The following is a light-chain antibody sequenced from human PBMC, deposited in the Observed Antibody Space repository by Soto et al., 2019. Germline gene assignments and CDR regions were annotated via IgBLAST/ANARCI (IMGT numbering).Light chain of an antibody. Sequence: EIVMTQSPATLSVSPGERATLSCRTSQSVSDNLAWYQQKPGQAPRLLIYGASTRATGIPARFSGSGSGTEFTLTLGSLQSEDFAVYYCQQYNNWPLTFGGGTKVEIK. V-gene: IGKV3-15*01. J-gene: IGKJ4*01. CDR3: QQYNNWPLT. CDR1: QSVSDN. CDR2: GAS.